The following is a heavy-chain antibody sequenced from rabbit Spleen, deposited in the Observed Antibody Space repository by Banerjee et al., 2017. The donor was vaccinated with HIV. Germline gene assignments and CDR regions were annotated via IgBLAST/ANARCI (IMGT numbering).Heavy chain of an antibody. V-gene: IGHV1S40*01. D-gene: IGHD4-2*01. Sequence: QSLEESGGGLVKPGASLTLTCKASGFPFSSDYDMCWVRQAPGKGLEWIACIGTGSSGSTYYASWAKGRFTISKTSSTTVTLQMTSLTAADTATYFCAREVLYAAYAGFGDVFTVAYYLNLWGQGTLVTVS. CDR3: AREVLYAAYAGFGDVFTVAYYLNL. CDR2: IGTGSSGST. CDR1: GFPFSSDYD. J-gene: IGHJ4*01.